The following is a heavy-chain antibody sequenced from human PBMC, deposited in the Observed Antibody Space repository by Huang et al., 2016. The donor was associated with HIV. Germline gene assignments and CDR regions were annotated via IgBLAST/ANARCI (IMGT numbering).Heavy chain of an antibody. D-gene: IGHD2-15*01. Sequence: QVQLVQSGAEVKKPGASVKVSCKASGYTFSNYDINWVRQAPGQGLEWMGWMNNNSGNTGYARKFQGRVTMTRSTSISTAYMELSRLRFEDTAVYYCATLPPVNYGRSGGRVRDYWGQGSLVTVSS. CDR2: MNNNSGNT. V-gene: IGHV1-8*01. CDR1: GYTFSNYD. CDR3: ATLPPVNYGRSGGRVRDY. J-gene: IGHJ4*02.